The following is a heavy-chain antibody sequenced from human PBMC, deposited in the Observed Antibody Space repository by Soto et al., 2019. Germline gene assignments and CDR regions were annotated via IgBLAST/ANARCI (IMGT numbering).Heavy chain of an antibody. V-gene: IGHV3-7*04. D-gene: IGHD1-26*01. CDR1: GFTFSSYW. J-gene: IGHJ4*02. CDR3: GRDLRDWYSGCYSYDY. CDR2: IKQDGSEK. Sequence: EVQLVESGGGLVQPGGSLRLSCAASGFTFSSYWMSWVRQAPGKGLEWVANIKQDGSEKYYVDSVKGRLTISRDNAKNSLYLQMSSLRAEDTAVYYCGRDLRDWYSGCYSYDYWGQGTLVTVSS.